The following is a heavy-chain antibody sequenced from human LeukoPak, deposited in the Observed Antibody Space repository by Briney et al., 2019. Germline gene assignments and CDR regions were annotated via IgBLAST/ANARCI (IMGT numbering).Heavy chain of an antibody. D-gene: IGHD3-3*01. V-gene: IGHV3-21*01. CDR2: ITSSSSYI. Sequence: PGGSLRLSCAASGFIFSSYSMNWVRQAPGKGLEWVSSITSSSSYIYYADSVKGRFTLSRDNAKNSLYLQMNSLRAEDTAVYYCAKDYVEWLFRGLDYWGQGTLVTVSS. J-gene: IGHJ4*02. CDR3: AKDYVEWLFRGLDY. CDR1: GFIFSSYS.